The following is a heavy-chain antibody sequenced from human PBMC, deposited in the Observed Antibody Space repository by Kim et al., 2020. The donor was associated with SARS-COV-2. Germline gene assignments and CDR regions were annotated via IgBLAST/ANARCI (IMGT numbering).Heavy chain of an antibody. D-gene: IGHD7-27*01. CDR2: INPNSGGT. Sequence: ASVKVSCKASGYTFTGYYMHWVRQAPGQGLEWMGWINPNSGGTNYAQKFQGRVTMTRDTSISTAYMELSRLRSDDTAVYYCAGGRLGTTEAFDIWGQGTMVTVSS. CDR3: AGGRLGTTEAFDI. J-gene: IGHJ3*02. V-gene: IGHV1-2*02. CDR1: GYTFTGYY.